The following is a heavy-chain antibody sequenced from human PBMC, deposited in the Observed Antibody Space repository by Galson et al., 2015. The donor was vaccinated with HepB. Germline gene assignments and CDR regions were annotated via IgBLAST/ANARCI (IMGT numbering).Heavy chain of an antibody. CDR1: GYKFTSYY. V-gene: IGHV1-46*01. CDR2: INPSGGST. Sequence: SCKASGYKFTSYYMHWARQAPGQGLEWMGIINPSGGSTDYAQKFQGRLTMTRDTSTSTVFMELSSLRSEDTAVYHCARGVLLWDGPDYWGQGTLVTVSS. J-gene: IGHJ4*02. D-gene: IGHD3-10*01. CDR3: ARGVLLWDGPDY.